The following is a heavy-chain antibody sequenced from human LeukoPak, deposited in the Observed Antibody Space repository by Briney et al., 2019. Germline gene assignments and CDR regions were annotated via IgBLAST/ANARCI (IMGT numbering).Heavy chain of an antibody. CDR3: ARSPYTYGSLFYFDC. CDR1: GYTFTYYY. J-gene: IGHJ4*02. D-gene: IGHD3-10*01. V-gene: IGHV1-46*01. Sequence: ASVKVSCKASGYTFTYYYIHWVRQAPGQVLEWMGIINPSGGSTTYAQKFQGRVALTRDTSTSTVYMELSSLRSEDTALYYCARSPYTYGSLFYFDCWGQGTLVTVSS. CDR2: INPSGGST.